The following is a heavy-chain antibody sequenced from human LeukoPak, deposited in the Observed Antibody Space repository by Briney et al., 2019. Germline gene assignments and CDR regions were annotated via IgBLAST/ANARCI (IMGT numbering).Heavy chain of an antibody. Sequence: GGSLRLSCAASSITFTKAWMNWVRQAPGKGLEWVARIVSETVGGRTDYAASVKGRFTISRDDSRNTLYLQMSSLNTEDTAVYYCTTRSLARYCSDGACYSSADYWGQGTLVTVSS. V-gene: IGHV3-15*07. CDR2: IVSETVGGRT. J-gene: IGHJ4*02. CDR3: TTRSLARYCSDGACYSSADY. D-gene: IGHD2-15*01. CDR1: SITFTKAW.